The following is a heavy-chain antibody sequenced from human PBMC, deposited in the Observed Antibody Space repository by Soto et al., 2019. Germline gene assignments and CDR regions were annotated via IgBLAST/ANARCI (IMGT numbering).Heavy chain of an antibody. D-gene: IGHD2-2*01. J-gene: IGHJ4*02. V-gene: IGHV4-30-2*01. CDR1: GDSMTSGDYS. CDR3: ARGDYQYSIDY. CDR2: IYRTGNT. Sequence: QLQLQESGSRLVKSSQTLSLTCTVSGDSMTSGDYSWSWIRQPPGKGLEWLGYIYRTGNTHYSPSLKSRVSSSQDRSKNQFSLELTSVTAAHTAVYYCARGDYQYSIDYCGQGTLVTVSS.